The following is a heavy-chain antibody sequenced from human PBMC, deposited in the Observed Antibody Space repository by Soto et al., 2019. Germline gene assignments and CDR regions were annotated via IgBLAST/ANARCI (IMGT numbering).Heavy chain of an antibody. V-gene: IGHV2-5*02. J-gene: IGHJ4*02. CDR2: IYWDDDK. CDR1: EFSLSTSGVG. CDR3: ARARRGSIYYFDY. D-gene: IGHD5-12*01. Sequence: QITLKESGPTLVKPTQTLTLTCTFSEFSLSTSGVGVGWIRQPPGKALEWLALIYWDDDKRYNPSLKTRLTITKDTSKHHVVLTMTIMDPADTATYDCARARRGSIYYFDYWGQGTLVTVSA.